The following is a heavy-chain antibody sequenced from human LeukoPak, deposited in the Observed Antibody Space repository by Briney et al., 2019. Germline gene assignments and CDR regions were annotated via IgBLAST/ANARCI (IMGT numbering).Heavy chain of an antibody. CDR2: IYPGDSDI. CDR3: ARSDILTGYYPFDY. Sequence: GESLKISCKGSGYSFTSYWIGWVHQMPGKGLEWIGIIYPGDSDIRYSPSFQGQVTISADKSISTAYLQWSSLKASDTAMYFCARSDILTGYYPFDYWGQGTLVTVSS. J-gene: IGHJ4*02. V-gene: IGHV5-51*07. CDR1: GYSFTSYW. D-gene: IGHD3-9*01.